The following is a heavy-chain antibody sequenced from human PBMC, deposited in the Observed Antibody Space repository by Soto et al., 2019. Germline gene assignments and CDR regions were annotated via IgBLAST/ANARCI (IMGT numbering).Heavy chain of an antibody. CDR1: GFTFSSYS. D-gene: IGHD2-2*01. CDR3: ARDTDSSTSYYYYYYGMDV. Sequence: SLRLSCAASGFTFSSYSMNWVRQAPGKGLEWVSYISSSSSTIYYADSVKGRFTISRDNAKNSLYLQMNSLRDEDTAVYYCARDTDSSTSYYYYYYGMDVWGQGTTVTVSS. J-gene: IGHJ6*02. CDR2: ISSSSSTI. V-gene: IGHV3-48*02.